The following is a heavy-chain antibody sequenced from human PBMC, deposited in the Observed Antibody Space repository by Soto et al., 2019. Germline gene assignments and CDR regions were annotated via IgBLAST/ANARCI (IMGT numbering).Heavy chain of an antibody. CDR2: VNSVGTST. Sequence: GGSLRLSCAASGFTFSSYWMHWVRQAPGKGLVWVSRVNSVGTSTSYADSVKGRFTISRDNAKNTLYLQMNSLRAEDTALYYCARVPRPTSYYDDAFDIWGQGTMVT. D-gene: IGHD3-22*01. CDR1: GFTFSSYW. CDR3: ARVPRPTSYYDDAFDI. J-gene: IGHJ3*02. V-gene: IGHV3-74*01.